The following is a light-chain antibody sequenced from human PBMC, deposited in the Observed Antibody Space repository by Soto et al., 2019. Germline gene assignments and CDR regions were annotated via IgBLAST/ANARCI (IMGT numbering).Light chain of an antibody. V-gene: IGKV1-5*03. CDR2: KAS. J-gene: IGKJ1*01. CDR3: QQYNNYPRT. CDR1: QNIGAW. Sequence: DIQMTQFPSSLSASVEDRVIITCRASQNIGAWLAWYQQKPGKAPKLLIYKASNLESGVPSRFSGSGSGTEFTLTISNLQPDDFATYFCQQYNNYPRTFGQGTKVDIK.